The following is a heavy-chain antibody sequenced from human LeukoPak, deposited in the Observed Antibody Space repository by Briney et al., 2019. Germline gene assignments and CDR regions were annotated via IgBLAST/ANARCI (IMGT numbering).Heavy chain of an antibody. CDR2: ISAYNGNT. Sequence: ASVKVSCKASGYTFTSYGISWVRQAPGQGLEWMGWISAYNGNTNYAQKLQGRVTMTTDTSTSTAYMELRSLRSDDTAVYYCARGGYDFWSGYFYYFGYWGQGTLVTVSS. V-gene: IGHV1-18*01. D-gene: IGHD3-3*01. CDR3: ARGGYDFWSGYFYYFGY. CDR1: GYTFTSYG. J-gene: IGHJ4*02.